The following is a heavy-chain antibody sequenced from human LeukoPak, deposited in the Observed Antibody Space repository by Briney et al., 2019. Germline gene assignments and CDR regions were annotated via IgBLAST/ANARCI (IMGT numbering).Heavy chain of an antibody. CDR1: GFTFCSYG. Sequence: PGGSLRLSCAASGFTFCSYGMQWVRQAPGKGLEWVAIISYDGGNKYHADSVQGRFTISRDNSKNTLYLQMNSLRTEDTAVYYCAKALYSGSWYGDYWGQGTLVTVSS. CDR2: ISYDGGNK. CDR3: AKALYSGSWYGDY. J-gene: IGHJ4*02. D-gene: IGHD6-13*01. V-gene: IGHV3-30*18.